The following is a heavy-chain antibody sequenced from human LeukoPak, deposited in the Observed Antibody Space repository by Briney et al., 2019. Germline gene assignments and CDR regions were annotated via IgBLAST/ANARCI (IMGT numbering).Heavy chain of an antibody. CDR2: IAYHGGAE. CDR1: GFTFSNLA. Sequence: GGSLRLSCVASGFTFSNLAMGWVRQAPGKGLEWVAVIAYHGGAEYSADSVKGRFTISRDNSKNTVDLQLNSLRAEDSAVYYCAKQSFRMVNYFDYWGQGTLVTVSS. J-gene: IGHJ4*02. V-gene: IGHV3-30-3*02. D-gene: IGHD3-16*02. CDR3: AKQSFRMVNYFDY.